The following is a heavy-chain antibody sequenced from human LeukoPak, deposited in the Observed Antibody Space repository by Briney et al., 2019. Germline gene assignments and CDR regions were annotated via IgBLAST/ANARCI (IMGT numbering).Heavy chain of an antibody. D-gene: IGHD6-6*01. CDR1: GGSISSYY. Sequence: SETLSLTCTVSGGSISSYYWSWIRQPPGKGLEWIGYIHYSGSTNYNPSLKSRVTISLDTSKNQFSLKLSSVTAADTAVYYCARGDRSSPCYIDYWGQGILVTVSS. CDR3: ARGDRSSPCYIDY. CDR2: IHYSGST. V-gene: IGHV4-59*01. J-gene: IGHJ4*02.